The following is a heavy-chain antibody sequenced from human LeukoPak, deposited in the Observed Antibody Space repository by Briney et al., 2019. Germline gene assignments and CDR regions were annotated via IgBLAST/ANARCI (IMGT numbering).Heavy chain of an antibody. D-gene: IGHD3-10*02. CDR1: GFTFNTYT. V-gene: IGHV3-21*01. CDR2: ISSGTSYI. CDR3: AELGITMIGGV. J-gene: IGHJ6*04. Sequence: PGGSLRLSCAASGFTFNTYTMNWVRQAPGKGLEWVSPISSGTSYIYYADSVKGRFTISRDNAKNSLYLQMNSLRAEDTAVYYCAELGITMIGGVWGKGTTVTISS.